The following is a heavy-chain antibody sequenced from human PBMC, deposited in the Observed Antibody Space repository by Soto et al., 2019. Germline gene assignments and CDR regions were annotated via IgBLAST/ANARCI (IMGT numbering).Heavy chain of an antibody. Sequence: EVQLVESGGGLVQPGGSLRLSCAASGFTFSSYDMHWVRQATGKGLEWVSAIGTAGDTYYPGSVKGRFTISRENAKNSLYLQMNSLRAEDTAVYYCARDRPVASRLDSSGLIYGMDVWGQGTTVTVSS. V-gene: IGHV3-13*01. CDR3: ARDRPVASRLDSSGLIYGMDV. J-gene: IGHJ6*02. CDR1: GFTFSSYD. CDR2: IGTAGDT. D-gene: IGHD6-19*01.